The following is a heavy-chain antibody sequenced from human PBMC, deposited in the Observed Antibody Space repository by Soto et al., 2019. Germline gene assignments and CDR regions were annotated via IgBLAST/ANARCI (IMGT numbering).Heavy chain of an antibody. J-gene: IGHJ4*02. CDR2: IYYSGTT. V-gene: IGHV4-31*03. D-gene: IGHD6-25*01. CDR1: GGSISSGSYY. Sequence: QVQLQESGPGLVKPSQTLSLTCTVSGGSISSGSYYWSWIRHHPQKGLEWIGYIYYSGTTSYNPSLKSRLLISEDTSKNQFFLKLSSVTVADTAVYYCARGRGSAYYSDRSGRFDRWGQGTLVTVSS. CDR3: ARGRGSAYYSDRSGRFDR.